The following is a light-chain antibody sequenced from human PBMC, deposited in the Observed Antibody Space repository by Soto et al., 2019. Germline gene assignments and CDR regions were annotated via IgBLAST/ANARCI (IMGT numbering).Light chain of an antibody. Sequence: DIQMTQSPSSLSASVGDRVIITCRASQSISTYLNWYQQKPGEAPELLISGASSLESGVPSRFSGSGSGTDVTLTISSLQPEDFATYHCQQSYSIPPTFGQGTRLEIK. CDR3: QQSYSIPPT. J-gene: IGKJ5*01. CDR2: GAS. CDR1: QSISTY. V-gene: IGKV1-39*01.